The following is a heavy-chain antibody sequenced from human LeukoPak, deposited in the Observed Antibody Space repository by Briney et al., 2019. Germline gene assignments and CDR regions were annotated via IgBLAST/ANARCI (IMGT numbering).Heavy chain of an antibody. Sequence: SVKVSCKASGGTFSSYAISWVRQAPGQGLEWMGRIIPIFGTANYAQKFQCRVTITTDESTSTAYMELSRLRSEDTAVYYCARVGGNGGYDYVDYYYYYMDVWGKGTTVTVSS. CDR1: GGTFSSYA. J-gene: IGHJ6*03. D-gene: IGHD5-12*01. V-gene: IGHV1-69*05. CDR3: ARVGGNGGYDYVDYYYYYMDV. CDR2: IIPIFGTA.